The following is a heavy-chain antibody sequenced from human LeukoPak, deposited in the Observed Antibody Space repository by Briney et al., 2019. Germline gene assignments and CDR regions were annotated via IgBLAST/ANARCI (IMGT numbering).Heavy chain of an antibody. CDR1: GFTFSSYW. D-gene: IGHD3-10*01. Sequence: GGSLRLSCAASGFTFSSYWMSWVRQAPGKGLEWVANIKQDGSEKYYVDSVKGRFTISRDNAKNSLYLQMNSLRAEDTAVYYCARETREGWFGESNFDYWGQGTLVTVSS. V-gene: IGHV3-7*01. J-gene: IGHJ4*02. CDR3: ARETREGWFGESNFDY. CDR2: IKQDGSEK.